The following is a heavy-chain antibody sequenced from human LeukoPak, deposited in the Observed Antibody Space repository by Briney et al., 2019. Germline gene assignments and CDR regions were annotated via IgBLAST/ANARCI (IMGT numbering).Heavy chain of an antibody. CDR3: ARVGVITTRHYGDYSLDY. V-gene: IGHV1-8*03. D-gene: IGHD4-17*01. Sequence: ASVKVSCKASGYTFTSYDINWVRQATGQGLEWMGWMNPNSGNTGYAQKFQGRVTITRNTSISTAYMELSSLRSEDTAEYYCARVGVITTRHYGDYSLDYWGQGTLVTVSS. J-gene: IGHJ4*02. CDR2: MNPNSGNT. CDR1: GYTFTSYD.